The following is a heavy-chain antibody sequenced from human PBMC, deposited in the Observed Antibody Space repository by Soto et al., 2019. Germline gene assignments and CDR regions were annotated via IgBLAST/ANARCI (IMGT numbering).Heavy chain of an antibody. V-gene: IGHV3-30*18. Sequence: QVQLVESGGGVVQPGTSLRLSCAASGFTFRSYGMHWVRQAPGKGLEWVAVISNGGSNKYLADSVKGRLALSRDNSTNTLSLHIISLLVDDTAVYYSVNYSLAYTGGDCPLYYYYAIDFWGQGTTVTVSS. D-gene: IGHD2-21*02. CDR1: GFTFRSYG. J-gene: IGHJ6*02. CDR2: ISNGGSNK. CDR3: VNYSLAYTGGDCPLYYYYAIDF.